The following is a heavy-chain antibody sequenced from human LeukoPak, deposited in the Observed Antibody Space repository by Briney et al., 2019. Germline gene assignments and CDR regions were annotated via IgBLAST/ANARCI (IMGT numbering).Heavy chain of an antibody. CDR1: GFTFSSYG. Sequence: QTGGSLRLSCAASGFTFSSYGMSWVRQAPGKGLEWVSAISGSGGSTYYADSVKGRFTISRDNSKNTLYLQMNSLRAEDTAVYYCARGQARGYSSGWNDYWGQGTLVTVSS. J-gene: IGHJ4*02. CDR2: ISGSGGST. D-gene: IGHD6-19*01. CDR3: ARGQARGYSSGWNDY. V-gene: IGHV3-23*01.